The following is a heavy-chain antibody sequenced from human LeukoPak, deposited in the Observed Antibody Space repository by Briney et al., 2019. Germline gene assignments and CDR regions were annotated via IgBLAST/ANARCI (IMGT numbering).Heavy chain of an antibody. Sequence: SETLSLTCAVYGGSFSGYYWSWIRQPPGKGLEWIGEINHSGSTNYNPSLKSRVTISVDTSKNQFSLKLSFVTAADTAVYYCARGAGALLYWGQGTLVTVSS. D-gene: IGHD1-26*01. CDR2: INHSGST. CDR3: ARGAGALLY. J-gene: IGHJ4*02. CDR1: GGSFSGYY. V-gene: IGHV4-34*01.